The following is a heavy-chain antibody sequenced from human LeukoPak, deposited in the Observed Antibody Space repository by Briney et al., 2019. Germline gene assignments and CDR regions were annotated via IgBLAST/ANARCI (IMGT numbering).Heavy chain of an antibody. CDR3: AKGRGYSGYDSNDY. CDR2: MSGSGGSI. Sequence: GGSLRLSCAASGFTFSSYAMSWVRQAPGKGLEWVSGMSGSGGSIYYADSVKGRFTISRDNSKNTLYLQMNSLRAEDTAVYYCAKGRGYSGYDSNDYWGQGTLVTVSS. D-gene: IGHD5-12*01. J-gene: IGHJ4*02. V-gene: IGHV3-23*01. CDR1: GFTFSSYA.